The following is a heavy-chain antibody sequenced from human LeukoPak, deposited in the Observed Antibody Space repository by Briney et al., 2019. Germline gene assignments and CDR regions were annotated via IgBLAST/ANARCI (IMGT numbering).Heavy chain of an antibody. V-gene: IGHV4-59*01. CDR1: GGSISSYY. Sequence: KPSETLSLTCTVSGGSISSYYWSWIRQPPGKGLEWIGYIYYSGSTNYNPSLESRVTISVDTSKNQFSLKLSSVTAADTAVYYCARDSGSRQIDYWGQGTLVTVSS. D-gene: IGHD1-26*01. CDR2: IYYSGST. J-gene: IGHJ4*02. CDR3: ARDSGSRQIDY.